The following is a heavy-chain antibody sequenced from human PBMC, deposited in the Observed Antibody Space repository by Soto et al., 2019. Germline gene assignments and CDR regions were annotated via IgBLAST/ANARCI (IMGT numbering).Heavy chain of an antibody. CDR1: VFTLSSYA. Sequence: WWSLRLSCSASVFTLSSYAMSWVRQAPGKGLEWVSAISGSGGSTYYADSVKGRFTISRDNSKNTLYLQMNSLRAEDTAVYYCAKGQVSYYYDSSGYYYYFDYWGQGTLVTVSS. J-gene: IGHJ4*02. CDR3: AKGQVSYYYDSSGYYYYFDY. D-gene: IGHD3-22*01. V-gene: IGHV3-23*01. CDR2: ISGSGGST.